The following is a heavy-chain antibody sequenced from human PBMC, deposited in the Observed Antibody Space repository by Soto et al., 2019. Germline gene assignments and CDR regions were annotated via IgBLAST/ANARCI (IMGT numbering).Heavy chain of an antibody. CDR3: ARDSWYYDILTGYYRPQGYDY. V-gene: IGHV4-31*03. J-gene: IGHJ4*02. Sequence: PSETLSLTCTLSGGSISSGGYSWSWIRQHPGKGLEWIGYIYYSESTYYNPSLKSRVTISVDTSKNQFSLKLSSVTAADTAVYYCARDSWYYDILTGYYRPQGYDYWGQGTLVTVSS. CDR1: GGSISSGGYS. D-gene: IGHD3-9*01. CDR2: IYYSEST.